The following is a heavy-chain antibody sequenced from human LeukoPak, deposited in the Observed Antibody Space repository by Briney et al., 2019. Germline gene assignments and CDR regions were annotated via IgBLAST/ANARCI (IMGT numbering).Heavy chain of an antibody. CDR1: GFTFSSYE. V-gene: IGHV3-48*03. J-gene: IGHJ6*02. D-gene: IGHD2-2*01. Sequence: GGSLRLSCAASGFTFSSYEMNWVRQAPGKGLEWVSYISSSGSTIYYADSVKGRFTISRDNAKNSLYLQMNSLRAEDTAVYYCASLVPAYGMDVWGQGTTATVSS. CDR2: ISSSGSTI. CDR3: ASLVPAYGMDV.